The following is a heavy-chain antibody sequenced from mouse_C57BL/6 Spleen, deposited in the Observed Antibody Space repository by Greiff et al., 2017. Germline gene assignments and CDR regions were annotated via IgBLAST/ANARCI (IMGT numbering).Heavy chain of an antibody. D-gene: IGHD1-1*02. CDR2: INPNNGGT. V-gene: IGHV1-22*01. Sequence: EVMLVESGPELVQPGASVKMSCKASGYTFTDYNMHWVKQSHGKSLEWIGYINPNNGGTSYNQKFKGKATLTVNKSSSTAYMELRSLTSEDSAVYYCARGGMVFAYWGQGTLVTVSA. CDR3: ARGGMVFAY. CDR1: GYTFTDYN. J-gene: IGHJ3*01.